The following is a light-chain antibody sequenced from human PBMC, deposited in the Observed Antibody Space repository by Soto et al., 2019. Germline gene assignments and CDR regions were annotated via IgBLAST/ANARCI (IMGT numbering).Light chain of an antibody. CDR3: SAYAGINNVL. V-gene: IGLV2-8*01. CDR2: EVN. CDR1: SSDVGSFVY. J-gene: IGLJ3*02. Sequence: QSALIQPPSASGSPGQSVTISCTGTSSDVGSFVYVSWYQQHPGKAPKLIIYEVNKRPSGVPDRFSGSKSGSAASLTVSGLQADDEADYYCSAYAGINNVLFGGGTQLTVL.